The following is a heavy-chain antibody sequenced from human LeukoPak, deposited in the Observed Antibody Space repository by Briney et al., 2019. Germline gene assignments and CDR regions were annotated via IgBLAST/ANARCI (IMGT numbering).Heavy chain of an antibody. CDR2: IYTSGST. Sequence: PSQTLSLTCTVSGGSISSGSYYWRWIRQPAGKGLEWIGRIYTSGSTNYNPSLKSRVTISVDTSKNQFSLKLSSVTAADTAVYYCARGDLAAAGYFDYWGQGTLVTVSS. V-gene: IGHV4-61*02. CDR3: ARGDLAAAGYFDY. D-gene: IGHD6-13*01. J-gene: IGHJ4*02. CDR1: GGSISSGSYY.